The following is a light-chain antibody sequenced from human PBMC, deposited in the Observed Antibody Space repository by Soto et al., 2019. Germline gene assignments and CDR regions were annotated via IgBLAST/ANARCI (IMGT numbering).Light chain of an antibody. CDR1: STDVGAYNY. Sequence: QSVLTQPASVSASPGQSITISCTGTSTDVGAYNYVSWYQQPPGRAPKLMIYDVTYRPSGVSNRFSGSKSGNTASLTISGLQAEDEADYYCSSYTSNITRWVFGGGTKLTVL. CDR3: SSYTSNITRWV. CDR2: DVT. J-gene: IGLJ2*01. V-gene: IGLV2-14*01.